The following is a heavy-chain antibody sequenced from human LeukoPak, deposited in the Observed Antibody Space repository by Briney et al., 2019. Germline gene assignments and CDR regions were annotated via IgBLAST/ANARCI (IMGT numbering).Heavy chain of an antibody. Sequence: SQTLSLTCTVSGGSISSGSYYWSWIRQPAGKGLEWIGRIYTSGSTNYNPSLKSRVTISVDTSKNQFSLKLSSVTAADTAAYYCARDVPYYYDSSGGAFDIWGQGTMVTVSS. J-gene: IGHJ3*02. CDR3: ARDVPYYYDSSGGAFDI. CDR2: IYTSGST. D-gene: IGHD3-22*01. V-gene: IGHV4-61*02. CDR1: GGSISSGSYY.